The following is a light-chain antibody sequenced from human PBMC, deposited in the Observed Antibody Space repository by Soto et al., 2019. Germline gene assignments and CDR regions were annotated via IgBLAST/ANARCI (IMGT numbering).Light chain of an antibody. CDR3: QQYNNWPPIT. CDR1: QSVSSN. CDR2: GAS. Sequence: ELVMTQSPATLSVSPGDRATLSCRASQSVSSNLAWYQQKPGQAPRPLIYGASTRATGIPARFSGSGYGTEFTHTISSLQSEDFAVYYCQQYNNWPPITFGQGTRLEIK. J-gene: IGKJ5*01. V-gene: IGKV3-15*01.